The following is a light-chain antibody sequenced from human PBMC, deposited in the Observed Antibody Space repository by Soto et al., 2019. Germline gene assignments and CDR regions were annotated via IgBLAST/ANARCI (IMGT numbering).Light chain of an antibody. CDR1: NLGTKN. CDR2: DDN. CDR3: QVWDGDSDVV. V-gene: IGLV3-21*02. Sequence: SYELTQPPSVSAAPGRTARITGGGANLGTKNVHWYQQKPGQAPVLVVFDDNDRASGIPDRVSGLNSGKMATLTISRVEAGDDADYYCQVWDGDSDVVFGGGTKLTVL. J-gene: IGLJ3*02.